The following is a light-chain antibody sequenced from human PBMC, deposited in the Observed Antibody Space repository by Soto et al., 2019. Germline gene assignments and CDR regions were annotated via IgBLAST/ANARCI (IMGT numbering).Light chain of an antibody. V-gene: IGLV1-44*01. J-gene: IGLJ2*01. Sequence: QSVLTQPPSASGTPGQRVTISCSGSTSNIGSNTVNWYQQLPGTAPKLLIYSDSQRPSGVPDRFSGSKSGTSASLAISGLQSDDESDYYCAVWDDSLNGSVFGGVTKLTVL. CDR2: SDS. CDR3: AVWDDSLNGSV. CDR1: TSNIGSNT.